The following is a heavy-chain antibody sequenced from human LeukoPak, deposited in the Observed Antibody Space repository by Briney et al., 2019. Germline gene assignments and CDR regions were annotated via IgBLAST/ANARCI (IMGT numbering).Heavy chain of an antibody. CDR2: IIPIFGTA. V-gene: IGHV1-69*13. D-gene: IGHD2-8*01. Sequence: ASVKVSCKASGGTFSSYAISWVRQAPGQGLEWMGGIIPIFGTANYAQKFQGRVTITADESTSTAYMELSSLRSEDTAVYYCAREGCTNGVCYRYFDYWGQGTLVTVSS. CDR1: GGTFSSYA. J-gene: IGHJ4*02. CDR3: AREGCTNGVCYRYFDY.